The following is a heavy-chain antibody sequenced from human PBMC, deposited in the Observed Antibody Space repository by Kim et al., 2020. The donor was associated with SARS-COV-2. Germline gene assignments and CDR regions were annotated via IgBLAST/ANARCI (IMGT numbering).Heavy chain of an antibody. V-gene: IGHV4-39*01. CDR1: GGSISSSSYY. Sequence: SETLSLTCTVSGGSISSSSYYWGWIRQPPGKGLEWIGSIYYSGSTYYNPSLKSRVTISVDTSKNQFSLKLSSVTAADTAVYYCARQERGITIFGVVEPYYFDYWGQGTLVTVSS. CDR3: ARQERGITIFGVVEPYYFDY. D-gene: IGHD3-3*01. CDR2: IYYSGST. J-gene: IGHJ4*02.